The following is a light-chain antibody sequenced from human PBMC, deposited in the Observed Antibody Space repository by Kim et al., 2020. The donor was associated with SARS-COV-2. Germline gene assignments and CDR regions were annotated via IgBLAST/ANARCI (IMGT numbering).Light chain of an antibody. CDR1: QSISSW. CDR2: KAS. Sequence: TLSASVGDRVTITCRASQSISSWLAWYQQKPGAAPKLLIYKASNLQSGVPSRFSGSGSGTEFTLTISSLQPDDFATYYCQQYNGLFGQGTKLEI. J-gene: IGKJ2*01. V-gene: IGKV1-5*03. CDR3: QQYNGL.